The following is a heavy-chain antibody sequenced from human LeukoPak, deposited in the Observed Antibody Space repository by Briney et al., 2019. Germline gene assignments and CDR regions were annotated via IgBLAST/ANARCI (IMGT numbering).Heavy chain of an antibody. CDR3: ARGRIVVVPAAILVSYYYYYGMDV. CDR1: GGSFSGYY. Sequence: SETLSLTCAVYGGSFSGYYWSWIRQPPGKGLEWIGEINHSGSTNCNPSLKSRVTISVDTSKNQFSLKLSSVTAADTAVYYCARGRIVVVPAAILVSYYYYYGMDVWGQGTTVTVSS. D-gene: IGHD2-2*02. J-gene: IGHJ6*02. CDR2: INHSGST. V-gene: IGHV4-34*01.